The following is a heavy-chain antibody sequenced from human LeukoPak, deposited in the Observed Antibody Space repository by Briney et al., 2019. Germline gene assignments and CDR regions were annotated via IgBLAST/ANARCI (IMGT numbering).Heavy chain of an antibody. CDR1: GFNFRSYT. Sequence: PGGSLRLSCSASGFNFRSYTTNWVRQAPGKGLEWVAYIGYIGRHIYYADSVRGRFTISRDNAESSLYLQMNRLRVEDTAIYYCVRVPTAADGTCLDYWGQGTLVTVSS. J-gene: IGHJ4*02. D-gene: IGHD6-13*01. V-gene: IGHV3-48*01. CDR2: IGYIGRHI. CDR3: VRVPTAADGTCLDY.